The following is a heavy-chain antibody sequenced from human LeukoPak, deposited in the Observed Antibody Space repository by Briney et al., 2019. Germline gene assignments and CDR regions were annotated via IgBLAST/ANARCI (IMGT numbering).Heavy chain of an antibody. CDR2: INSDGSST. Sequence: GGSLRLSCAASGFTFSSYWMHWVRQAPGKGLVWVSRINSDGSSTSYADSVKGRFTISRDNAKNTLYLQMNSLRAEDTALYYCAREDGSGWYFDYWGQGTLVTVSS. J-gene: IGHJ4*02. D-gene: IGHD6-19*01. CDR1: GFTFSSYW. CDR3: AREDGSGWYFDY. V-gene: IGHV3-74*01.